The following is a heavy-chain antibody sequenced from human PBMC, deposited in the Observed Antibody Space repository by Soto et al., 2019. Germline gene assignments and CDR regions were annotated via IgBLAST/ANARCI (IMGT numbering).Heavy chain of an antibody. CDR1: GYTFTIYP. Sequence: ASVKVSCKASGYTFTIYPMHWVRQAPGQGLEWMGWINAGNGDTKYSQKFQGRVTMTRDTSISTAYMELIRLRSDDTAVYYCARDLVIAAAGTSPFDYWGQGTLVTVSS. CDR3: ARDLVIAAAGTSPFDY. V-gene: IGHV1-2*02. CDR2: INAGNGDT. D-gene: IGHD6-13*01. J-gene: IGHJ4*02.